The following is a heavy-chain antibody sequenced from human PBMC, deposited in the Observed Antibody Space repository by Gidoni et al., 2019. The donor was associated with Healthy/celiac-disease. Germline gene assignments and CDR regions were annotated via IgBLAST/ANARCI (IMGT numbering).Heavy chain of an antibody. CDR1: GYTFTGPY. CDR3: AVTYYDFWSGYSGDYYYYGMDV. Sequence: QVQLVQSGAEVKKPGASVKVSCKASGYTFTGPYMHWVRQAPGQGLEWMGWINPNSGGTNDAQKFQGRVTMTRDTSISTAYMELSRLRSDDTAVYYCAVTYYDFWSGYSGDYYYYGMDVWGQGTTVTVSS. D-gene: IGHD3-3*01. V-gene: IGHV1-2*02. CDR2: INPNSGGT. J-gene: IGHJ6*02.